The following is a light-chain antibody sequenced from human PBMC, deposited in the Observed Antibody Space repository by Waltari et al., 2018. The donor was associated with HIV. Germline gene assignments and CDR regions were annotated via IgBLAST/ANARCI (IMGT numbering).Light chain of an antibody. CDR1: QGIDNY. CDR2: GAS. V-gene: IGKV1-27*01. CDR3: QKYDSAPLT. Sequence: DVQMTQSPASLSASVGDRVTITCRASQGIDNYLAWYQQKPGKVPKLLISGASTLRSGVPSRFSGSGSGTLFTLTINGLQPEDVATYYCQKYDSAPLTFGAGTKIEIK. J-gene: IGKJ4*01.